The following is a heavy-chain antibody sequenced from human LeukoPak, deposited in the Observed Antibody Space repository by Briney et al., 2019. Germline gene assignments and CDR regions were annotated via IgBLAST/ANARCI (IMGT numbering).Heavy chain of an antibody. CDR3: ARFTYYDFWSGYPESDIDY. J-gene: IGHJ4*02. Sequence: ASVKVSCKASGYTFTGYYMHWVRQAPGQGLEWMGWINPNSGGTNYAQRSQGRGTMTRDTSISTAYMELSRLRSDDTAVYYCARFTYYDFWSGYPESDIDYGGQGTLVTVSS. D-gene: IGHD3-3*01. CDR1: GYTFTGYY. CDR2: INPNSGGT. V-gene: IGHV1-2*02.